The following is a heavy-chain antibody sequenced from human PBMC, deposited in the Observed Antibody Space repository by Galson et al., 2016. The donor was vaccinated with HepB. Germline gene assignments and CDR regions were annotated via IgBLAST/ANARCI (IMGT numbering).Heavy chain of an antibody. CDR2: IVVGSGNT. V-gene: IGHV1-58*01. D-gene: IGHD1-26*01. CDR3: ARAHWGNSGIYYFDY. Sequence: SVKVSCKDSGFTFSSSAVQWVRQARGQQLEWIGWIVVGSGNTKYAQKFQGRVTITADASTSTAYMELSSLRSEETAVYYCARAHWGNSGIYYFDYWGQGTLVTVSS. J-gene: IGHJ4*02. CDR1: GFTFSSSA.